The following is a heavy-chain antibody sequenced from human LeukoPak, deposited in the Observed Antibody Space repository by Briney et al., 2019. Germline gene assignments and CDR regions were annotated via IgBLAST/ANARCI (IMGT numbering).Heavy chain of an antibody. CDR1: GYTFTGYY. Sequence: SVKVSCKASGYTFTGYYMHWVRQAPGQGLEWMGGVIPIFGTANYAQKFQGRVTITADESTSTAYMELSSLRSEDTAVYYCARAELSSSSYYYYGMDVWGQGTTVTVSS. J-gene: IGHJ6*02. V-gene: IGHV1-69*13. CDR2: VIPIFGTA. D-gene: IGHD6-6*01. CDR3: ARAELSSSSYYYYGMDV.